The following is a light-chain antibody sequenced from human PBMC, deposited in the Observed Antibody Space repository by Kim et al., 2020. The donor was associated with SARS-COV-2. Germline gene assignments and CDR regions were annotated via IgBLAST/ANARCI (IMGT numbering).Light chain of an antibody. V-gene: IGKV3-15*01. CDR1: QSISSI. CDR3: QQYNNRPPMYT. Sequence: SPGERATLSCRASQSISSILAWYQQNPGQAPRLLIYGASTRATGIPARFSGSGSGTEFTLTISSLQSEDFAVYYCQQYNNRPPMYTFGQGTKLEI. J-gene: IGKJ2*01. CDR2: GAS.